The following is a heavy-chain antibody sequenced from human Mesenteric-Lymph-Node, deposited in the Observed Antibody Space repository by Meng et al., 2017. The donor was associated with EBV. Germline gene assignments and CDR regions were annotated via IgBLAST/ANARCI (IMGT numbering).Heavy chain of an antibody. V-gene: IGHV1-69*01. CDR1: GGTFSSYA. Sequence: QVQRVQSGAEVKKPGSSVKVSCKASGGTFSSYAISWVRQAPGQGLEWMGGIIPIFGTANYAQKFQGRVTITADESTSTAYMELSSLRSEDTAVYYCARDGLRFFHSGTYAGGYWGQGTLVTVSS. CDR3: ARDGLRFFHSGTYAGGY. J-gene: IGHJ4*02. D-gene: IGHD3-10*01. CDR2: IIPIFGTA.